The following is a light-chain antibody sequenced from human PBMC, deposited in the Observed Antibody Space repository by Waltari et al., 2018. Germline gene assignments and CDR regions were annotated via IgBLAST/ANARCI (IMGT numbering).Light chain of an antibody. V-gene: IGKV3-15*01. CDR3: QQYNNWPYT. J-gene: IGKJ2*01. CDR2: GAS. CDR1: QSVSSN. Sequence: EIVMTQSPATLSVSPGERATLPCRASQSVSSNLAWYQQKPGQAPRLLIYGASTRATGIPARFSGSVSGTEFTLTISSLQSEDFAVYYCQQYNNWPYTFGQGTKLEIK.